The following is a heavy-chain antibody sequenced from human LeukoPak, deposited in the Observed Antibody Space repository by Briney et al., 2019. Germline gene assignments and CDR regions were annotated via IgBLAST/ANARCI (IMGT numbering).Heavy chain of an antibody. J-gene: IGHJ4*02. CDR2: IIPIFGTA. CDR3: ARRGYSYGRGGYYFDY. V-gene: IGHV1-69*06. Sequence: SVKVSCKASGGTFSSYAISWVRQAPGQGLEWMGGIIPIFGTANYAQKFQGRVTITADKSTSTAYMELSSLRSEDTAVYYCARRGYSYGRGGYYFDYWGQGTLVTVSS. D-gene: IGHD5-18*01. CDR1: GGTFSSYA.